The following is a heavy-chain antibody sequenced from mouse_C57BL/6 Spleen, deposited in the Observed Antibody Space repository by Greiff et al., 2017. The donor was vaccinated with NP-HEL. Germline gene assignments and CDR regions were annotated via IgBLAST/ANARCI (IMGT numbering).Heavy chain of an antibody. J-gene: IGHJ2*01. D-gene: IGHD2-5*01. CDR3: ARRTYSNDY. CDR2: IDPSDSYT. V-gene: IGHV1-50*01. CDR1: GYTFTSYW. Sequence: QVQLQQPGAELAKPGASVKLSCKASGYTFTSYWLQWVKQRPGQGLEWIGEIDPSDSYTNYNQKFKGKATLTVDTSSITAYMQLSSLTSEDSAVXYCARRTYSNDYWGQGTTLTVSS.